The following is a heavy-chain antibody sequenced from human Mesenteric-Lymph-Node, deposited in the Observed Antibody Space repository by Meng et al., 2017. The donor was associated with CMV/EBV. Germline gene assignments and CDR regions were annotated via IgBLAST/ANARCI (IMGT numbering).Heavy chain of an antibody. CDR1: GFTFSNAW. D-gene: IGHD2-2*01. CDR3: ARSSSGSRTNYGMDV. CDR2: ISYDGSNK. Sequence: GESLKISCAASGFTFSNAWMSWVRQAPGKGLEWVAVISYDGSNKYYADSVKGRFTISRDNSKNTLYLQMNSLRAEDTAVYYCARSSSGSRTNYGMDVWGQGTTVTVSS. V-gene: IGHV3-30*03. J-gene: IGHJ6*02.